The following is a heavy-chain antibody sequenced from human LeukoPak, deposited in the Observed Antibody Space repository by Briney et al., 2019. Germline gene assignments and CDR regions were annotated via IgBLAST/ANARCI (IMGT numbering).Heavy chain of an antibody. J-gene: IGHJ4*02. CDR2: ISSSGSTI. D-gene: IGHD1-26*01. CDR3: AGETPPVGGSHDDYDY. Sequence: HPGGSLRLSCAASGFTFSSYEMNWVRQAPGKGLEWVSYISSSGSTIYYADSVKGRFTISRDNAKNSLYLQMNSLRAEDTAVYYCAGETPPVGGSHDDYDYWGQGTLVTVSS. CDR1: GFTFSSYE. V-gene: IGHV3-48*03.